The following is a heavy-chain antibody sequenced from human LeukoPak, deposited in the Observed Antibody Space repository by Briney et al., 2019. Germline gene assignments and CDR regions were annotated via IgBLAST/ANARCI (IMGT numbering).Heavy chain of an antibody. CDR3: ARHSGSGWQALGY. D-gene: IGHD6-19*01. Sequence: VASVKLSCKASGGTFSSYTISWLRQAPGQRLEWLGRIIPILGIANYAQKFQGRVTITADTSTTTAYMELRSLESDDTAVYYCARHSGSGWQALGYWGQGTLVTVSS. V-gene: IGHV1-69*02. J-gene: IGHJ4*02. CDR2: IIPILGIA. CDR1: GGTFSSYT.